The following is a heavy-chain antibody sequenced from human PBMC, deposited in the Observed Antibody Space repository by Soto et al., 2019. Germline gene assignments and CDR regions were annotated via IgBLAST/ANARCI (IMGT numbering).Heavy chain of an antibody. Sequence: GASVKVSCKASGYTFTSYAMHWVRQAPGQRLEWMGWINAGYGKTKYAQKFQGRVTITADKSTSTAYMELSSLRSEDTAVYYCAREGLVLVPTTVNSDYYYYAMDVWGQGTTVTVSS. V-gene: IGHV1-3*01. CDR1: GYTFTSYA. D-gene: IGHD2-2*01. CDR3: AREGLVLVPTTVNSDYYYYAMDV. J-gene: IGHJ6*02. CDR2: INAGYGKT.